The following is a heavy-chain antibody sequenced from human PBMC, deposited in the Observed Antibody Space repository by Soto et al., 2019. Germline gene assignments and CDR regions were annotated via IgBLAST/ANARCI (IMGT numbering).Heavy chain of an antibody. CDR1: RFTFSDHY. J-gene: IGHJ4*02. CDR3: ASLGGGLDY. Sequence: EVQLVESGGGLVQPGGSLRLSCAASRFTFSDHYMDWVRQAPGKGLEWVGRTRNKAHSYTTEYAASVKGRFTISRDDSKDSLYLQMNSLKSEDTAVYYCASLGGGLDYWGQGTLVTGSS. V-gene: IGHV3-72*01. CDR2: TRNKAHSYTT. D-gene: IGHD1-26*01.